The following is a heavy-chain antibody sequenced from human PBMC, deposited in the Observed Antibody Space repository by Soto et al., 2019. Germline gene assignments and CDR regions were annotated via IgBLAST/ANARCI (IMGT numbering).Heavy chain of an antibody. J-gene: IGHJ3*02. D-gene: IGHD1-26*01. V-gene: IGHV4-59*08. CDR3: ARRGATIYDAFDI. Sequence: SETLSLTCTVSGGSISSYYWSWIRQPPGKGLEWIGYIHYSGSTNYNPSLKSRVTISVDTSKNQFSLKLSSVTAADTAVYYCARRGATIYDAFDIWGQGTMVTVSS. CDR2: IHYSGST. CDR1: GGSISSYY.